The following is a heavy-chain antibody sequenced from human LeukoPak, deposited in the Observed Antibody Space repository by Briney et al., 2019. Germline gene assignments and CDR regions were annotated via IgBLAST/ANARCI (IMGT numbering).Heavy chain of an antibody. J-gene: IGHJ6*02. D-gene: IGHD3-10*01. V-gene: IGHV3-33*01. Sequence: PGGSLRLSCAASGFTFSNYGMHWVRQAPGKGLEWVAVMWYDGSNEYSGDSVKGRFTISRDKSKNTLYLQMNSLRVEDTAVYYCARDPYYGSGKYYHGMDLWGRGTTVTVSS. CDR1: GFTFSNYG. CDR2: MWYDGSNE. CDR3: ARDPYYGSGKYYHGMDL.